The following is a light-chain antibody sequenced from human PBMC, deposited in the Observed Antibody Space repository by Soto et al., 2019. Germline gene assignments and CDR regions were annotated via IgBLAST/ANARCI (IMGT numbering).Light chain of an antibody. J-gene: IGKJ5*01. CDR1: QSFRGL. Sequence: EVVLTQSPVPPSLSPWERATLSCRASQSFRGLLAWYQQKPGQAPRLLIYDAYNRATGIPPRFSGSGSGTDFTLTISSLEPEDSAVYYCQQRHMWPITFGQGTRLEIK. V-gene: IGKV3-11*01. CDR2: DAY. CDR3: QQRHMWPIT.